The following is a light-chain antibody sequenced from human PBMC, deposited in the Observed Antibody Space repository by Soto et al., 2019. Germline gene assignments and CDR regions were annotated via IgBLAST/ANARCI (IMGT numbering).Light chain of an antibody. Sequence: NFMLTQPHSVSDSPGKTVIISCSRSSGSIPSNYVQWYQQRPGSSPTTVIYEDNQRPSGVPDRFSGSIVRSSNSASLTISGLQTEEEADYYCQSYDATNQVFGGGTKLTVL. V-gene: IGLV6-57*01. CDR2: EDN. J-gene: IGLJ3*02. CDR1: SGSIPSNY. CDR3: QSYDATNQV.